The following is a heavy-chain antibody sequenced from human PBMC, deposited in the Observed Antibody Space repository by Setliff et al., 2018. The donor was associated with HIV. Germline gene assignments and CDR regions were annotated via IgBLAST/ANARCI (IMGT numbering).Heavy chain of an antibody. CDR3: ARGCSGGSCSPTYYYFFMDV. V-gene: IGHV3-21*06. Sequence: GGSLRLSCAASGFTFRNYKMNWVRQAPGKGLEWVSSIDIGRGDIFYADSVQGRFTISRDNAKNSLYLQMDGLRAEDTAVYYCARGCSGGSCSPTYYYFFMDVWGKGTTVTVSS. D-gene: IGHD2-15*01. J-gene: IGHJ6*03. CDR2: IDIGRGDI. CDR1: GFTFRNYK.